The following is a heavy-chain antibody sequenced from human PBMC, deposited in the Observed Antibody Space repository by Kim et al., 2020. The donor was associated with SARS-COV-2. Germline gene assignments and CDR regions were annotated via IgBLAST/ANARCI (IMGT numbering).Heavy chain of an antibody. CDR3: ARVGHSSGPDY. CDR2: IGNGGSAL. CDR1: GFSVSDSY. Sequence: GGSLRLSCEGSGFSVSDSYMSWIRQAPGKGLEWVSYIGNGGSALYYVDSVKGRFTISGDRAKNSVFLQMNSLRVEDTASYYCARVGHSSGPDYWGQGVLVTVSS. D-gene: IGHD6-19*01. V-gene: IGHV3-11*01. J-gene: IGHJ4*02.